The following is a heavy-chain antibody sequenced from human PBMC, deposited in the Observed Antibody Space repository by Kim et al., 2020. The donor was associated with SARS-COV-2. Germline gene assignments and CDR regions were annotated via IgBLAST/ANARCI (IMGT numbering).Heavy chain of an antibody. V-gene: IGHV3-11*06. J-gene: IGHJ6*02. CDR2: ISSSSSYT. CDR1: GFTFSDYY. Sequence: GGSLSLSCAASGFTFSDYYMSWIRQAPGKGLEWVSYISSSSSYTNYADSVKGRFTISRDNAKNSPYLQMNSLRAEDTAVYYGAREGIVVVHDCYYGMDAWGQGTTVIVSS. CDR3: AREGIVVVHDCYYGMDA. D-gene: IGHD3-22*01.